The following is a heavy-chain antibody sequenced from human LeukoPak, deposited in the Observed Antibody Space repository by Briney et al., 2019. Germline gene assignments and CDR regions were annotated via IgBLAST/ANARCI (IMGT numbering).Heavy chain of an antibody. J-gene: IGHJ4*02. CDR3: ASIVGATDRFDY. CDR2: IIPILGIA. Sequence: SVTVSCKASGGTFSSYAISWVRQAPGQGLEWMGRIIPILGIANYAQKFQGRVTITADKSTSTAYMELSSLRSEDTAVYYCASIVGATDRFDYWGQGTLVTVSS. V-gene: IGHV1-69*04. D-gene: IGHD1-26*01. CDR1: GGTFSSYA.